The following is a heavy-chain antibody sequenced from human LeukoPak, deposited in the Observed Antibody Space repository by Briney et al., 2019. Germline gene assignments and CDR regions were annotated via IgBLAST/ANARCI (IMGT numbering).Heavy chain of an antibody. V-gene: IGHV1-2*02. D-gene: IGHD4-17*01. J-gene: IGHJ4*02. Sequence: ASVKVSCKASGYTFTGYYMHWVRQAPGQGLEWMGLINPNSGGTNYAQKFQGRVTMARDTSISTAYMELSRLRSDDTAVYYCARSDTVTTADYWGQGTLVTVSS. CDR2: INPNSGGT. CDR3: ARSDTVTTADY. CDR1: GYTFTGYY.